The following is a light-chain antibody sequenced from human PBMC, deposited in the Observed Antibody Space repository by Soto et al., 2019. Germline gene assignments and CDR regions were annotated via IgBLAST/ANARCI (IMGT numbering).Light chain of an antibody. CDR2: SAS. V-gene: IGKV1-9*01. Sequence: IPLTQSPSSLSASVGDRVTITCRASQGIRSYLAWYQQKPGKAPKLLIFSASTLQTGVPSRFSGSGSGTDFTLTISNLQPEDFAIYYCQQLNTYPRTFGPGTKVDIK. J-gene: IGKJ3*01. CDR3: QQLNTYPRT. CDR1: QGIRSY.